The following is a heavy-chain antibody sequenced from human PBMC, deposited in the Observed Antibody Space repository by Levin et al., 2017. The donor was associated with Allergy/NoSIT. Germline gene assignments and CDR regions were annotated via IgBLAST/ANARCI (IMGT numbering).Heavy chain of an antibody. CDR2: IYYSGST. V-gene: IGHV4-39*01. Sequence: GSLRLSCTVSGGSISGSSYYWGWIRQPPGKGLEWIGSIYYSGSTYYNPSLKSRVTISVDTSKNQFSLKLSSVTAADTAVYYCATHDIVVVTAGPQYNWFDPWGQGTLVTVSS. CDR3: ATHDIVVVTAGPQYNWFDP. CDR1: GGSISGSSYY. D-gene: IGHD2-21*02. J-gene: IGHJ5*02.